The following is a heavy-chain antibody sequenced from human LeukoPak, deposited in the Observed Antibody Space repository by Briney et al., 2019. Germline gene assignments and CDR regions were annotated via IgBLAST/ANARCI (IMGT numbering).Heavy chain of an antibody. CDR2: IYYTGST. D-gene: IGHD2-2*01. CDR3: ARGVVPAASFDP. V-gene: IGHV4-39*07. J-gene: IGHJ5*02. CDR1: GGSISSSNYY. Sequence: SETLSLTCTVSGGSISSSNYYWGWIRQPPGEGLEWIGSIYYTGSTYYNPSLKSRVTISVDRSKNQFSLKLSSVTAADTAVYYCARGVVPAASFDPWGQGTLVTVSS.